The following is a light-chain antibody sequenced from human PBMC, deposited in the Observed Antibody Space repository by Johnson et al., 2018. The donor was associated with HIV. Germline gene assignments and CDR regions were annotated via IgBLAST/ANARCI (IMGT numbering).Light chain of an antibody. Sequence: QSVLTQPPSVSAAPGQKVTISCSGSSSNIGNNYVSWYQQLPGTAPKLLIYDNNKRPSGIPDRFSGSTSGASATLGITGLQTGDEADYYCATWDTSLSAGGVFGPGTKVTVL. V-gene: IGLV1-51*01. CDR1: SSNIGNNY. CDR2: DNN. J-gene: IGLJ1*01. CDR3: ATWDTSLSAGGV.